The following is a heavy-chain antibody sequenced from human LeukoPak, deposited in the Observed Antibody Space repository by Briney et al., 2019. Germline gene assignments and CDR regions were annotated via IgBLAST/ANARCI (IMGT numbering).Heavy chain of an antibody. D-gene: IGHD3-10*01. V-gene: IGHV3-15*01. J-gene: IGHJ4*02. CDR3: TTSLLWFGELLQGTTGS. CDR1: GFTFSSYA. Sequence: GGSLRLSCAASGFTFSSYAMSWVRQAPGKGLEWVGHIKSKTDGGTTDYAAPVKGRFTISRDDSKNTLYLQMNSLKTEDTAVYYCTTSLLWFGELLQGTTGSWGQGTLVTVSS. CDR2: IKSKTDGGTT.